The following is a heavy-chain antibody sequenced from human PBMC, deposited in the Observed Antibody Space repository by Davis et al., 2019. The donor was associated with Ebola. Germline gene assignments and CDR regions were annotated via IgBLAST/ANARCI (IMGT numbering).Heavy chain of an antibody. D-gene: IGHD6-13*01. J-gene: IGHJ4*02. Sequence: MPSETLSLTCTVSGGSIRDRSDYWGWIRQPPGKGLEWIGSIYYSGSTNYNPSLKSRVTISVDTSKNQFSLKLSSVTAADTAVYYCARVRSIAAAAPFDYWGQGTLVTVSS. CDR2: IYYSGST. CDR1: GGSIRDRSDY. V-gene: IGHV4-39*07. CDR3: ARVRSIAAAAPFDY.